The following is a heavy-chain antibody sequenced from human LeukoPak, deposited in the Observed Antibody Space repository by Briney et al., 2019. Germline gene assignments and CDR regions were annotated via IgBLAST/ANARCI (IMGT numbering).Heavy chain of an antibody. CDR3: ARGIGIFYGMDV. V-gene: IGHV3-66*01. Sequence: GGSLRLSCAASGFTVSSNYMSWVRQAPGEGLEWVSVIYSGGSTYYADSVKGRFTISRDNSKNTLYLQMNSLRAEDTAVYYCARGIGIFYGMDVWGQGTTVTVSS. CDR2: IYSGGST. CDR1: GFTVSSNY. J-gene: IGHJ6*02. D-gene: IGHD3-3*01.